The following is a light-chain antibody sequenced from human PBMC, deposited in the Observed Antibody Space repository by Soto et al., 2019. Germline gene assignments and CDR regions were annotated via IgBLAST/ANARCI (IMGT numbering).Light chain of an antibody. CDR3: AAWDDSLDGYV. CDR1: SSDVGGYNY. Sequence: QSVLTQPPSASGSPGQSVTISCTGTSSDVGGYNYVSWYQQHPGKAPKLMIYEVSKRPSGVPDRFSGSKSDNTAYLTVSGLQAEDEADYYCAAWDDSLDGYVFGSGTKVTVL. CDR2: EVS. J-gene: IGLJ1*01. V-gene: IGLV2-8*01.